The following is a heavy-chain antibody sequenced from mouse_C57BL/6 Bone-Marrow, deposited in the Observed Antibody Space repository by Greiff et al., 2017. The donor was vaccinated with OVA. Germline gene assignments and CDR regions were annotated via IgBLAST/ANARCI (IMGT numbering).Heavy chain of an antibody. CDR3: ARRPGYSNPFAY. D-gene: IGHD2-5*01. J-gene: IGHJ3*01. CDR2: ISYSGST. V-gene: IGHV3-1*01. CDR1: GYSITSGYD. Sequence: DVQLQESGPGMVKPSQSLSLTCTVTGYSITSGYDWHWIRHFPGNKLEWMGYISYSGSTNYNPSLKSRISITHDTSKNHFFLKLNSVTTEDTATYYCARRPGYSNPFAYWGQGTLVTVSA.